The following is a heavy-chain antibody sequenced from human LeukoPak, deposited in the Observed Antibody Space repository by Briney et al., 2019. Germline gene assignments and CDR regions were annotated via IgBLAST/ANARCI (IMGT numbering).Heavy chain of an antibody. J-gene: IGHJ4*02. CDR3: ARTLVGATRPYYFDY. V-gene: IGHV3-21*01. Sequence: GGSLRLSCAAPGFTFSSYSMNWVRQAPGKGLEWVSSISSSSSYIYYADSVKGRFAISRDNPKNSLYLQMNSLRAEDTAVYYCARTLVGATRPYYFDYWGQGTLVTVSS. CDR1: GFTFSSYS. CDR2: ISSSSSYI. D-gene: IGHD1-26*01.